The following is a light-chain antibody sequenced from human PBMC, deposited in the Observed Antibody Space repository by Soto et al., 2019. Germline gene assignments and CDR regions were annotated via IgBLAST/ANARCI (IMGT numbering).Light chain of an antibody. CDR1: SNDVGAHNY. CDR3: SSYTSSITVV. CDR2: DVS. J-gene: IGLJ2*01. Sequence: QSALTQPASVSGSPGQSITISCTGTSNDVGAHNYVSWYQQRPGKAPKLVIYDVSNRPSGVSNRFSGSKSGNTASLTISGLQAEDEADYYCSSYTSSITVVFGGGTKLTVL. V-gene: IGLV2-14*03.